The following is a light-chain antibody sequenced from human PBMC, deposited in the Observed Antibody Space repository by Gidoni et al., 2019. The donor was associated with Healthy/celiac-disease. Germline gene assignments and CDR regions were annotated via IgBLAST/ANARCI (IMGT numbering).Light chain of an antibody. V-gene: IGLV2-14*01. Sequence: QSALTQPASVSGSPGQSITISCTGTSSDVGGYNYVSWYQQHPGKAPKLMIYEVSNRPSGVSNRFSGSKSGNTASLTISGLQAEDKADYYCSSYTSSSPFVFGTGTKVTV. CDR3: SSYTSSSPFV. J-gene: IGLJ1*01. CDR1: SSDVGGYNY. CDR2: EVS.